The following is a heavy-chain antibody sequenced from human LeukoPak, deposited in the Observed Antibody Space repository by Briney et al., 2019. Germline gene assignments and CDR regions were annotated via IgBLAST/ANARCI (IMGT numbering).Heavy chain of an antibody. V-gene: IGHV4-59*01. CDR2: IYYSGST. D-gene: IGHD2-15*01. J-gene: IGHJ6*03. CDR1: GGSISSYY. Sequence: SETLSLTCTVSGGSISSYYWSWIRQPPGKGLEWIGYIYYSGSTNYNPSLKSRVTISVDTSKTQFSLKLSSVTAADTAVYYCARIDCSGGSCYYMDVWGEGTTVTVSS. CDR3: ARIDCSGGSCYYMDV.